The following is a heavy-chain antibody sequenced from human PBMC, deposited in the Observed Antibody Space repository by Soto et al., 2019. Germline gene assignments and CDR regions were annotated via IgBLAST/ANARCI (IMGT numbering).Heavy chain of an antibody. CDR1: GFTFDDFA. CDR3: VKDIGASGAYWYFDL. Sequence: EMQLVESGGGLVQPGRSLRLSCAASGFTFDDFAMHWVRQAPGKGLEWVSGINWNSGDIDYADSVRGRFTISRDNAKHALYLQMNSLRAEDAAFYYCVKDIGASGAYWYFDLWGRGTLVTVSS. CDR2: INWNSGDI. D-gene: IGHD2-8*02. V-gene: IGHV3-9*01. J-gene: IGHJ2*01.